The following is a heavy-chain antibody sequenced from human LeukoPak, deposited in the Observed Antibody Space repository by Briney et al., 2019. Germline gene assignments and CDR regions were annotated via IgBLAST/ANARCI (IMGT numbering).Heavy chain of an antibody. CDR3: ARSGGTYDY. Sequence: GGSLRLSCAAFGFTFRNYAMTWVRQAPGKGLEWVSGISERDGSTYYADSVKGRFTISRDNSKNTLYLQMNSLRVEDTAVYYCARSGGTYDYWGQGTLVTVSS. D-gene: IGHD1-1*01. CDR2: ISERDGST. J-gene: IGHJ4*02. CDR1: GFTFRNYA. V-gene: IGHV3-23*01.